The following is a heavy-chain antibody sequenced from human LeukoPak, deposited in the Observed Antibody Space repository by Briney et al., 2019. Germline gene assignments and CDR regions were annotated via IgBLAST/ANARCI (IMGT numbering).Heavy chain of an antibody. J-gene: IGHJ3*02. CDR2: ISAYNGNT. CDR1: GYTLTSYG. D-gene: IGHD1-26*01. V-gene: IGHV1-18*01. CDR3: AREGSYRAHGAFDI. Sequence: ASVKVSCKASGYTLTSYGISWVRQAPGQGLEWMGWISAYNGNTNYAQKLQGRVTMTTDTSTSTAYMELRSPRSDDTAVYYCAREGSYRAHGAFDIWGQGTMVTLSS.